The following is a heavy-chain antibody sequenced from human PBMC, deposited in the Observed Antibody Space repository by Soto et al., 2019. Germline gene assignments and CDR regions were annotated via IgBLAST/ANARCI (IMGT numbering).Heavy chain of an antibody. D-gene: IGHD3-10*01. CDR2: ISSSSSYI. J-gene: IGHJ4*02. CDR1: GFTFSSYS. CDR3: ARDAVRGVIHPFDY. V-gene: IGHV3-21*01. Sequence: GESLKISCAASGFTFSSYSMNWVRQAPGKGLEWVSSISSSSSYIYYADSVKGRFTISRDNAKNSPYLQMNSLRAEDTAVYYCARDAVRGVIHPFDYWGQGTLVTVSS.